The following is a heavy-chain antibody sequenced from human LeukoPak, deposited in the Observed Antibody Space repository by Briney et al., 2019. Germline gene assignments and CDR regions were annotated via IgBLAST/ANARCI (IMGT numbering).Heavy chain of an antibody. V-gene: IGHV3-15*01. CDR2: IKRKTDGGAT. J-gene: IGHJ6*02. Sequence: PGGSLRLSCAASGFTFDDDTMHWVRQTPGRGLEWVGRIKRKTDGGATDYAAPVKGRFTISRDDSKNTLYLHMNSLKTEDTGVYYCTSPSSPYYYYNMDAWGQGTTVTVSS. CDR3: TSPSSPYYYYNMDA. CDR1: GFTFDDDT.